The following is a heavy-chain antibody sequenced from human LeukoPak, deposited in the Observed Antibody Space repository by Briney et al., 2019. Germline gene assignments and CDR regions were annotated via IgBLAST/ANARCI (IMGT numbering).Heavy chain of an antibody. CDR1: GFTFSNAW. Sequence: GGSLRLSCAASGFTFSNAWMNWVRQAPGKGLEWVGRIKSKTDGETRDFPAPVKGRFTISREDSKNRVHLQMNSLKTEDTAVYYCAAGTGRSDFDYWGQGTLVTVSS. D-gene: IGHD3/OR15-3a*01. CDR3: AAGTGRSDFDY. J-gene: IGHJ4*02. V-gene: IGHV3-15*05. CDR2: IKSKTDGETR.